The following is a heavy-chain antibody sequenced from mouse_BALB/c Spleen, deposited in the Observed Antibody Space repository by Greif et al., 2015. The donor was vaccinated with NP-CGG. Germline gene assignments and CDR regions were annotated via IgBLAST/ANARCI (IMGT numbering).Heavy chain of an antibody. V-gene: IGHV5-4*02. CDR2: ISDGGSYT. J-gene: IGHJ1*01. D-gene: IGHD2-4*01. Sequence: EVKLMESGGGLVKPGGSLKLSCAASGFTFSDYYMYWVRQTSEKRLEWVATISDGGSYTYYPDSVKGRFTISRDNAKNNLYLQMSSLKSEDTAMYYCASVMITRRNWYFDVWGAGTTVTVSS. CDR1: GFTFSDYY. CDR3: ASVMITRRNWYFDV.